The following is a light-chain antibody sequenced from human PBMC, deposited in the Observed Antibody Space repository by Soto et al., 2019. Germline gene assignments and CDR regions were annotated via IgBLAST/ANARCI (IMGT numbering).Light chain of an antibody. CDR2: KAS. CDR3: QQYNSYSSWA. CDR1: QTISSW. V-gene: IGKV1-5*03. Sequence: IQMTQSPSTLSGSVGDRVTITCRASQTISSWLAWYQQKPGKAPKLLIYKASTLESGVPSRFSGSGSGTEFTLTISSLQPDDFATYYCQQYNSYSSWAFGQGTKVDIK. J-gene: IGKJ1*01.